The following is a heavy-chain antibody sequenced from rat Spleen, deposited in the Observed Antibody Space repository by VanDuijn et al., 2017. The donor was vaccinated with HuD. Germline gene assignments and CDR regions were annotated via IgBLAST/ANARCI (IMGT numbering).Heavy chain of an antibody. D-gene: IGHD1-4*01. CDR1: GFSLTSYH. Sequence: QVQLKESGPGLVQPSQTLSPTCTVSGFSLTSYHVSWVRQPPGKGLEWMGVLWGDGSKGYNSALKSRLSISRDTSKSQVFLKMNSLQTEDTATYYCARTGNYPGIRDYVMDAWGQGASVTVSS. CDR3: ARTGNYPGIRDYVMDA. V-gene: IGHV2-32*01. CDR2: LWGDGSK. J-gene: IGHJ4*01.